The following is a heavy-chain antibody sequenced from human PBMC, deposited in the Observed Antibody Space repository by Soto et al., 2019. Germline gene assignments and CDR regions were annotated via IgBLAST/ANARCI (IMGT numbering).Heavy chain of an antibody. CDR1: GFTFSSYA. CDR2: ISYDGSNK. Sequence: QVQLVESEGGVVQPGRSLRLSCAASGFTFSSYAMHWVRQAPGKGLEGVAVISYDGSNKYYADSVKGRFTISRDNSKNTLYLQMNRLRAEDTAVYYCARELAARDDYWGQGTLVTVSS. V-gene: IGHV3-30-3*01. D-gene: IGHD6-6*01. CDR3: ARELAARDDY. J-gene: IGHJ4*02.